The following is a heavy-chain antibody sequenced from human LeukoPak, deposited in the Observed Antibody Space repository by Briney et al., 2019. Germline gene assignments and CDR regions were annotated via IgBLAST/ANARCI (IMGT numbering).Heavy chain of an antibody. J-gene: IGHJ4*02. CDR2: INWNGGST. D-gene: IGHD5-12*01. CDR3: VRGGSPSEY. Sequence: GGSLRLSCAASGFTFDDYGMSWVRQAPGKGLEWVSGINWNGGSTGYADSVKGRFTISRDNAKNTLYLQMDSLRADDTAVYYCVRGGSPSEYWGQGTLVTVSS. V-gene: IGHV3-20*04. CDR1: GFTFDDYG.